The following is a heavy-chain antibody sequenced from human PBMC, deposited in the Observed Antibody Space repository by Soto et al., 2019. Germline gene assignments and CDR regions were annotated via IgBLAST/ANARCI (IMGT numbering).Heavy chain of an antibody. CDR3: SSAPLRCSGRSCAYAVS. J-gene: IGHJ4*02. CDR2: IRSSRYGATT. CDR1: GFTFHDHG. V-gene: IGHV3-49*04. D-gene: IGHD6-19*01. Sequence: GGSLRLSCATCGFTFHDHGISWVRQAPWKGLDWVGFIRSSRYGATTESAASVKGRFFISRDDSKSIAFLQMNNLEHEETALYYSSSAPLRCSGRSCAYAVSGGQETLVAV.